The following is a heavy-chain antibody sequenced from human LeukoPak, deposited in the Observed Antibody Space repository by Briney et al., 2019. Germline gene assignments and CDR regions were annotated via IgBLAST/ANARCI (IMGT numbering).Heavy chain of an antibody. Sequence: ASVRVSCKASGYTFTGYYIHWVRQAPGQGLEWMGRINPNSGGTKYAQKFEGRVTMTRDTSISSAYMELSRLRFDDTAVYYCARDLYSSNYYYYGMDVWGQGTTVTVSS. J-gene: IGHJ6*02. D-gene: IGHD5-18*01. CDR3: ARDLYSSNYYYYGMDV. V-gene: IGHV1-2*06. CDR2: INPNSGGT. CDR1: GYTFTGYY.